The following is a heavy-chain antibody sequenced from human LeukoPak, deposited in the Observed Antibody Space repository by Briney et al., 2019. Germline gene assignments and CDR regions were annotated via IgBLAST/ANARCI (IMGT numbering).Heavy chain of an antibody. CDR1: GFTFSSYW. CDR2: IKQDGSAK. CDR3: ARKYVGYCSSTSCYTYFDY. Sequence: GGSLRLSCAASGFTFSSYWMSWVRQAPGKGLEWVSNIKQDGSAKYYVDSVKGRFTISRDNAKNSLYLQMNSLRAEDTAVYYCARKYVGYCSSTSCYTYFDYWGQGTLVTVSS. V-gene: IGHV3-7*01. J-gene: IGHJ4*02. D-gene: IGHD2-2*02.